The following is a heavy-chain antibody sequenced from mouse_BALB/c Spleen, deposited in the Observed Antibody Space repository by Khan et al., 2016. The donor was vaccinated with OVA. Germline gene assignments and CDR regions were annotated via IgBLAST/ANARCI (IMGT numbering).Heavy chain of an antibody. J-gene: IGHJ3*01. Sequence: EVQLQESGPGLVKPSQSLSLTCTVTGYSITSDYAWNWIRQFPGNRLEWMGYISYSGSTSYTPSLKSRISITRYTSKNQFFLQLNSLTAEATATYCCARGLGYWGQGTLVTVSA. V-gene: IGHV3-2*02. CDR2: ISYSGST. CDR1: GYSITSDYA. D-gene: IGHD3-3*01. CDR3: ARGLGY.